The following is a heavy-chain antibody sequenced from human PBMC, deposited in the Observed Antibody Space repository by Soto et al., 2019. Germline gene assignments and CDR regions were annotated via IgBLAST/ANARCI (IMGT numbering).Heavy chain of an antibody. CDR1: GYSFTSYW. J-gene: IGHJ3*02. CDR3: ARQMTTVTPAFDI. CDR2: IYPGDSDT. D-gene: IGHD4-17*01. Sequence: VESLKISCKGSGYSFTSYWIGWVRQMPGKGLEWMGIIYPGDSDTRYSPSFQGQVTISADKSISTAYLQWSSLKASDTAMYYCARQMTTVTPAFDIWGQGTMVTVSS. V-gene: IGHV5-51*01.